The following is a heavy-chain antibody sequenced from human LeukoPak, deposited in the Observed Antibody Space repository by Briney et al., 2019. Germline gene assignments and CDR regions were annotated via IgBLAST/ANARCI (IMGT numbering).Heavy chain of an antibody. D-gene: IGHD2-2*01. CDR1: GFTFSSYS. CDR2: ISSSSSYI. Sequence: PGGSLRLSCAASGFTFSSYSMNWVRQAPGKGLEWVSSISSSSSYIYYADSVKGRFTISRDNAKNSLYLQMNSLRAEDTAVYYCARSIVVVPVAPNYYYYGMDVWGQGTTVTVSS. V-gene: IGHV3-21*01. CDR3: ARSIVVVPVAPNYYYYGMDV. J-gene: IGHJ6*02.